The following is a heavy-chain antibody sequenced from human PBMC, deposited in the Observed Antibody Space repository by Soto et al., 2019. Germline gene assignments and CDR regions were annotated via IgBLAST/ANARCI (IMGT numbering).Heavy chain of an antibody. V-gene: IGHV4-31*03. CDR1: GGSISSGGYY. J-gene: IGHJ4*02. CDR3: ARIPPICGGDCYQTGIVDY. CDR2: IYYSGST. Sequence: QVQLQESGPGLVKPSQTLSLTCTVSGGSISSGGYYWSWIRQHPGKGLEWIGYIYYSGSTYYNPSLKSRVTISVDTSKNQFSLKLSSVTAADTAVYYCARIPPICGGDCYQTGIVDYWGQGTLVTVSS. D-gene: IGHD2-21*02.